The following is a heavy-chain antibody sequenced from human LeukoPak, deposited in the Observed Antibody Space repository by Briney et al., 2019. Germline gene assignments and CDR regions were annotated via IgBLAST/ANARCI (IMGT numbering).Heavy chain of an antibody. CDR1: GFTFTTYG. J-gene: IGHJ6*03. CDR2: ISGSGSTT. V-gene: IGHV3-23*01. Sequence: GGSLRLSCAASGFTFTTYGLTWVRQAPGKGLEWVSGISGSGSTTSYADSVKGRFTISRDNSKNTLYLQMNSLRAEDTAVYYCAKHVGPYGYYYYMDVWGKGTTVTISS. CDR3: AKHVGPYGYYYYMDV. D-gene: IGHD3-10*01.